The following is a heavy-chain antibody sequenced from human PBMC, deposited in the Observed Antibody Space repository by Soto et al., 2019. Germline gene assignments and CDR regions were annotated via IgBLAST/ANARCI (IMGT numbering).Heavy chain of an antibody. CDR1: GFTFTRYS. J-gene: IGHJ4*02. V-gene: IGHV3-21*06. CDR2: ISSTTNYI. CDR3: ARESEDLTSNFDY. Sequence: GGSLRLSCAASGFTFTRYSMDWVRQAPGKGLEWVSSISSTTNYIYYGDSMKGRFTISRDNAKNSLYLEMNSLRAEDTAVYYCARESEDLTSNFDYWGQGTLVTVS.